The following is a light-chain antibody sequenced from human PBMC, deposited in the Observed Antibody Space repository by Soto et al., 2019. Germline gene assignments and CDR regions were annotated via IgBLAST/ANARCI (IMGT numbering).Light chain of an antibody. CDR2: DAS. J-gene: IGKJ1*01. CDR1: QSISSH. Sequence: EIVMTQSPATLSVSPGETATLSCRASQSISSHLAWYQQKPGQAPRLLMHDASARATGIPARFSGSGSGTEFTLTISRLQSEDFAGYYCQQYHYWWTFGQGTKVEIK. CDR3: QQYHYWWT. V-gene: IGKV3-15*01.